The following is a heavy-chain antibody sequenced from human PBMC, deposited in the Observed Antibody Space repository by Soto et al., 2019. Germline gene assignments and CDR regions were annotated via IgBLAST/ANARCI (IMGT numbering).Heavy chain of an antibody. CDR1: GFTFNNYW. V-gene: IGHV3-7*03. J-gene: IGHJ3*02. CDR3: VRDVEYTNVQVYYDVSDI. Sequence: GGSLRLSCTASGFTFNNYWMNWVRQAPGKGLEWVANINQNENKKYYVDSVEGRFTISRDNGKNLLYLQMNSLRAEDTAVYYCVRDVEYTNVQVYYDVSDIWGQGTMVTVSS. D-gene: IGHD3-16*01. CDR2: INQNENKK.